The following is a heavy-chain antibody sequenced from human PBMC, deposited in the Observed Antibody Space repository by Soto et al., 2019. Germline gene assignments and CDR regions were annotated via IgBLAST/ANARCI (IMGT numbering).Heavy chain of an antibody. CDR1: GGSIRGAISY. J-gene: IGHJ6*02. V-gene: IGHV4-39*01. CDR3: ARIQLGYCSGGSCYGAGQYYYYYGMDV. CDR2: IHYSGRT. Sequence: TLSLNCTVSGGSIRGAISYWGWTRKSPGKGLEYIGSIHYSGRTYYNPSLKSRVTISVDTSKNQFSLKLSSVTAADTAVYYCARIQLGYCSGGSCYGAGQYYYYYGMDVWGQGTTVTVSS. D-gene: IGHD2-15*01.